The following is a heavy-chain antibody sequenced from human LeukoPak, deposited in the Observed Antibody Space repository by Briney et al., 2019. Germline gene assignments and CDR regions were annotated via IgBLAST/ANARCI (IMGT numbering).Heavy chain of an antibody. CDR3: AREGGYRVYYFDY. Sequence: TLSLTCTVSGGSISSYYWSWIRQPPGKALEWLARIDWDDDKYYSTSLKTRLAISKDTSKNQVVLTMTNMDPVDTATYYCAREGGYRVYYFDYWGQGTLVTVSS. V-gene: IGHV2-70*11. D-gene: IGHD6-13*01. CDR1: GGSISSYY. CDR2: IDWDDDK. J-gene: IGHJ4*02.